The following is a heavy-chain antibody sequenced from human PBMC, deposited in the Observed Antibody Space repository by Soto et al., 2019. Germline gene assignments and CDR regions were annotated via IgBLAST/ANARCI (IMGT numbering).Heavy chain of an antibody. D-gene: IGHD6-6*01. CDR2: ISGSGGGT. V-gene: IGHV3-23*01. J-gene: IGHJ6*02. CDR1: GFIFTSYA. CDR3: AKALGSSSFYGLDV. Sequence: GGSLRLSCAASGFIFTSYAMTWVRQAPGKGLEWVSAISGSGGGTYYADSVKGRFTISRDNSKNTLYLQMNSLRAEDTAVFYCAKALGSSSFYGLDVWGQGTTVTVSS.